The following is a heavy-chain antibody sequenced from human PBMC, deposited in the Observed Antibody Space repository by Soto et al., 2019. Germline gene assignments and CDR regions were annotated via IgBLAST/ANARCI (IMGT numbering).Heavy chain of an antibody. D-gene: IGHD2-15*01. V-gene: IGHV4-59*12. CDR2: IYYSGST. J-gene: IGHJ3*02. CDR1: GGSISSYY. CDR3: ARDPPGSGCAFDI. Sequence: PSETLSLTCTVSGGSISSYYWSWIRQPPGKGLEWIGCIYYSGSTNYNPSLKSRVTISVDTSKNQFSLKQTSVTAADTAVYYCARDPPGSGCAFDIWGQGTMVTVSS.